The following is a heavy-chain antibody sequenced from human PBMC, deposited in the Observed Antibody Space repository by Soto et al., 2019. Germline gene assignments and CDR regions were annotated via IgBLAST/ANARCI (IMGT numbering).Heavy chain of an antibody. Sequence: EVQLVESGGGLVQPGGSLRLSCAASGFKFDDYAMHWVRQAPGKGLEWVSGISWKSGDINYADSVKGRFTISRDNAKNSLFLQMNNLSADDTALYYCVKEKVPTFLHAFDIGGQGTMVTVSS. J-gene: IGHJ3*02. CDR1: GFKFDDYA. CDR2: ISWKSGDI. V-gene: IGHV3-9*01. CDR3: VKEKVPTFLHAFDI. D-gene: IGHD3-16*01.